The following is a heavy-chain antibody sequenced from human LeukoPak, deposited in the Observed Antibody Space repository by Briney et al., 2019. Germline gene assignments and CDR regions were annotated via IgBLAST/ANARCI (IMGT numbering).Heavy chain of an antibody. D-gene: IGHD2-15*01. J-gene: IGHJ4*02. CDR3: ANVAMNCSGGSCPLDY. CDR2: ISGSGGST. Sequence: GGSLRLSCAASGFTFSSYAMSWVRQAPGKGLEWVSAISGSGGSTYYADSVKGRFTISRDNSKNTPYLQMNSLRAEDTAVYYCANVAMNCSGGSCPLDYWGQGTLVTVSS. CDR1: GFTFSSYA. V-gene: IGHV3-23*01.